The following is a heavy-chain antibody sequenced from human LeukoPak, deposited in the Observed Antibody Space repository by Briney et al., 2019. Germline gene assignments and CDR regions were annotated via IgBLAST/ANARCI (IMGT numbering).Heavy chain of an antibody. D-gene: IGHD4-17*01. V-gene: IGHV3-7*01. CDR2: INQDASSI. CDR3: ARDRDYAFDY. Sequence: LAGGSLRLSCAASGFTFSSYWMSWVRQAPDKGLEWVANINQDASSINYAGSAKGRFTISRDNAKNSLYLQMNSLRDEDTAVYYCARDRDYAFDYWGQGTLVTVSS. CDR1: GFTFSSYW. J-gene: IGHJ4*02.